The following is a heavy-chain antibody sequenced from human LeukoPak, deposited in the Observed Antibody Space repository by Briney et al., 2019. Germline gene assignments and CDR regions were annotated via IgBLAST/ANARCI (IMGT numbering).Heavy chain of an antibody. J-gene: IGHJ3*02. CDR3: AGVGIAALHDAFDI. CDR1: GGSISSYY. Sequence: PSETLSLTCTVSGGSISSYYWSWIRQPPGKGLEWIGYIYYSGSTNYNPSLKSRVTISVDTSKNQFSLKLSSVTAADTAVYYCAGVGIAALHDAFDIWGQGTMVTVSS. V-gene: IGHV4-59*01. D-gene: IGHD6-6*01. CDR2: IYYSGST.